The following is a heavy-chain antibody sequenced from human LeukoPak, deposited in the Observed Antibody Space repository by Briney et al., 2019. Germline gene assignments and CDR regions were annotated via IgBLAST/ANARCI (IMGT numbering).Heavy chain of an antibody. V-gene: IGHV4-39*01. Sequence: PSETLSLTCSVSGDSISSGRNYWGWIRQSPGKGLEWIASIYSSGNTHSNPSLKSRVSISVDTSKNQVSLKLYSVTASDAAMYYCARHLSGTTMSHYFDFWGQGTLVTVSS. CDR2: IYSSGNT. CDR3: ARHLSGTTMSHYFDF. CDR1: GDSISSGRNY. D-gene: IGHD1-1*01. J-gene: IGHJ4*02.